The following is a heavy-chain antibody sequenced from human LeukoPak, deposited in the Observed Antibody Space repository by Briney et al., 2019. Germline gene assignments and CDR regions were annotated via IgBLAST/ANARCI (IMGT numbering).Heavy chain of an antibody. D-gene: IGHD3-22*01. V-gene: IGHV1-2*02. CDR3: ARGGDYYDSSGYYDDAFDI. CDR2: INPKSGGT. J-gene: IGHJ3*02. Sequence: GASVKVSCKTSGYTFTAYYIQWVRQAPGQGLEWMGWINPKSGGTNYAQKFQGRVTMTRDTSINTAYMELSRLRSGDTAVYYCARGGDYYDSSGYYDDAFDIWGQGTMVTVSS. CDR1: GYTFTAYY.